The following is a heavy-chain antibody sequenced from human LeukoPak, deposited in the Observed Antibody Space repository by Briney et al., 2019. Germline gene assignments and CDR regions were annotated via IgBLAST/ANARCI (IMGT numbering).Heavy chain of an antibody. CDR2: IIPILGIA. V-gene: IGHV1-69*04. J-gene: IGHJ4*02. CDR1: GGTFSSYA. Sequence: PGGSLRLSCAASGGTFSSYAISWVRQAPGQGLEWMGRIIPILGIANYAQKFQGRVTITADKSTSTAYMELSSLRSEDTAVYYCAGPQKGHDFWSGYYLDYWGQGTLVTVSS. D-gene: IGHD3-3*01. CDR3: AGPQKGHDFWSGYYLDY.